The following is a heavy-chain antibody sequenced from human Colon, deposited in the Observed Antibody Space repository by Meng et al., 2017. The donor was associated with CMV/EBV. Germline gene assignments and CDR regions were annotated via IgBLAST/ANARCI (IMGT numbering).Heavy chain of an antibody. D-gene: IGHD3-22*01. Sequence: LTCAGSGGSIGSGCYCWSWIRQHAGKGLKWIGCIYYSGSTYYNPSLKSRVTESVDTSKNQFSLKLSSVTAADTAVYYCAREHLVLGLHWGQGTLVTVSS. CDR3: AREHLVLGLH. CDR2: IYYSGST. J-gene: IGHJ4*02. V-gene: IGHV4-31*11. CDR1: GGSIGSGCYC.